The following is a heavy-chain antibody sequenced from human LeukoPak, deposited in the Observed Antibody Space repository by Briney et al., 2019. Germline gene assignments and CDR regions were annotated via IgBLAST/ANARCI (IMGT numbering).Heavy chain of an antibody. D-gene: IGHD2-15*01. V-gene: IGHV4-39*01. J-gene: IGHJ5*02. Sequence: SETLSLTCTVSGDSISRSSSYWGWIRQPPGKGLERIGGIQYGGATYYNPSRKSRVTKSVDTSKNQFSLKLNSVTAADTAVYYCARHVSDCSAGSCYSYFDPWGQGTLVTVSS. CDR2: IQYGGAT. CDR1: GDSISRSSSY. CDR3: ARHVSDCSAGSCYSYFDP.